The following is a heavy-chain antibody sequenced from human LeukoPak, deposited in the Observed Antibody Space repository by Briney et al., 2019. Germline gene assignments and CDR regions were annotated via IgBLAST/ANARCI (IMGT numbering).Heavy chain of an antibody. CDR2: IRYDGSNK. V-gene: IGHV3-30*02. CDR1: GFTFSSYG. CDR3: ARAPSRSFDI. Sequence: GGSLRLPCAASGFTFSSYGMHWVRQAPGKGLEWVAFIRYDGSNKYYADSVKGRFTISRDNSKNTLYLQMNSLGAEDTAVYYCARAPSRSFDIWGQGTMVTVSS. J-gene: IGHJ3*02. D-gene: IGHD3-16*02.